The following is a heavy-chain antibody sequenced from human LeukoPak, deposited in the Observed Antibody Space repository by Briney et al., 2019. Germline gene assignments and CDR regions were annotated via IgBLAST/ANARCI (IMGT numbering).Heavy chain of an antibody. V-gene: IGHV3-30*18. D-gene: IGHD2-15*01. CDR3: AKFLVAAESEFDY. CDR1: GFTFSSYG. CDR2: ISYDGSNK. Sequence: GRSLRLSCAASGFTFSSYGMHWVRQAPGKGLEWVAVISYDGSNKYYADSVKGRFTISRDNSKNTLFLQMNSLRAEDTAVYYCAKFLVAAESEFDYWGQGTLVTVSP. J-gene: IGHJ4*02.